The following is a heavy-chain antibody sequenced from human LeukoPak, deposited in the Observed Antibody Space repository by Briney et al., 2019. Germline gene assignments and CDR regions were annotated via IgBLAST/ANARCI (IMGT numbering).Heavy chain of an antibody. D-gene: IGHD4-17*01. J-gene: IGHJ4*02. Sequence: PGGSLRLSCAASGFTFSTSWMSWVRQSPGKGLEWVANMSPDGSVKNYVDPMEGRFTISRDNAKNSLYLEMNRLRAEDTAIYYCARDPAYGAVDYWGQGTLVTVSS. CDR3: ARDPAYGAVDY. CDR2: MSPDGSVK. CDR1: GFTFSTSW. V-gene: IGHV3-7*01.